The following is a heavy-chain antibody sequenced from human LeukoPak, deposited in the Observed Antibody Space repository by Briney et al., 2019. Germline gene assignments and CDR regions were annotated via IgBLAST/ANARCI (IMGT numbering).Heavy chain of an antibody. Sequence: SPTLSLTFAISGDSVSINSASWNWIRQSPSRGLEWLGSTYYRSKWYNDYSLSVKSRITINPYTSKNPFYLHLNSVTPEAPSLYYCTTAWYYYDSSGYYSFDNWGQGTLVTVSS. D-gene: IGHD3-22*01. CDR2: TYYRSKWYN. CDR3: TTAWYYYDSSGYYSFDN. CDR1: GDSVSINSAS. V-gene: IGHV6-1*01. J-gene: IGHJ4*02.